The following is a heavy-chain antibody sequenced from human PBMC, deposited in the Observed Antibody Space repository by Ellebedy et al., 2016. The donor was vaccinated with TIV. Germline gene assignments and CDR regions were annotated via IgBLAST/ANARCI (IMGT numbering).Heavy chain of an antibody. Sequence: ASVKVSCXASGYTFTSYYMHWVRQAPGQGLEWMGIINPSGGSTSYAQKFQGRVTMTRDTSISTAYMELSRLRSDDTAVYYCARALYSSGYYYWGQGTLVTVSS. CDR3: ARALYSSGYYY. CDR1: GYTFTSYY. D-gene: IGHD3-22*01. J-gene: IGHJ4*02. V-gene: IGHV1-46*01. CDR2: INPSGGST.